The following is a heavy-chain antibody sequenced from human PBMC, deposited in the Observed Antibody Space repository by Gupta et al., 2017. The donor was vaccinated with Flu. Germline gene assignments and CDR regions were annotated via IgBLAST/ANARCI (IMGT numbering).Heavy chain of an antibody. V-gene: IGHV4-34*01. Sequence: NRKTPGKGVEWIGEINHSGSTNYNSSLKSRVSISGDTSKNRFSLRLSSVIAADTAVYYCARGLRGGFNYGNLWARNNWFDPWGQGTLVTVSS. J-gene: IGHJ5*02. D-gene: IGHD3-10*01. CDR3: ARGLRGGFNYGNLWARNNWFDP. CDR2: INHSGST.